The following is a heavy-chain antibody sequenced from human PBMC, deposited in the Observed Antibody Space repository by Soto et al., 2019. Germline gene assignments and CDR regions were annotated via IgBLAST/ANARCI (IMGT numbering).Heavy chain of an antibody. CDR3: ALSAKWLDNWFDP. CDR2: IYYSGST. CDR1: GGSVSSGIYY. D-gene: IGHD3-22*01. V-gene: IGHV4-61*01. J-gene: IGHJ5*02. Sequence: SETLSLTCTVSGGSVSSGIYYWIWIRQPPGKGLEWIGYIYYSGSTNYNPSLKSRVTISVDTSKNQFSLKLSSVTAADTAVYYCALSAKWLDNWFDPWGQGTLVTVSS.